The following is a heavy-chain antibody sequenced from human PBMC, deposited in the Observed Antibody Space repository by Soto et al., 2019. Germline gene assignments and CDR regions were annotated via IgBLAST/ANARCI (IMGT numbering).Heavy chain of an antibody. D-gene: IGHD2-21*02. CDR2: IGGRGGNA. J-gene: IGHJ4*01. Sequence: GSLRLSCAASGFTFNDYAINWVRQLPGRGLEYVSGIGGRGGNAFYADSMKGRFIISRDNSKNTVYLQMNNLRVDDSAMYYCAKARDSGDFAGSFDSWGHGTLVTVSS. V-gene: IGHV3-23*01. CDR1: GFTFNDYA. CDR3: AKARDSGDFAGSFDS.